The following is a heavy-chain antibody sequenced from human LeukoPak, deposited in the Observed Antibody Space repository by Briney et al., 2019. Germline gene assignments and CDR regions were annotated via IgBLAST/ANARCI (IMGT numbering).Heavy chain of an antibody. CDR1: GFTFSSDA. CDR3: TRDSRYSGSPLYFDY. CDR2: ISGSGGST. V-gene: IGHV3-23*01. Sequence: GGSLRLSCAASGFTFSSDAMSWVRQAPGKGLEWVSAISGSGGSTYYADSVRGRFTISRDNSKSTLSLQMNSLKTEDTAVYYCTRDSRYSGSPLYFDYWGQGTLVTVSS. D-gene: IGHD1-26*01. J-gene: IGHJ4*02.